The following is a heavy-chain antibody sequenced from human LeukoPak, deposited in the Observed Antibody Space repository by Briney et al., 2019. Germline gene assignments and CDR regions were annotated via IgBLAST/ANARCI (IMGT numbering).Heavy chain of an antibody. J-gene: IGHJ4*02. Sequence: PGGSLRLSCAASGFSFNDYYVTWIRQAPGKGLEWVSYIDSSGYTIYYADSVKGRFTISRDSAKNSLYLQMNSLRAEDTAVYYCAGGTGPPDFWGQGTLVTVSS. V-gene: IGHV3-11*01. CDR2: IDSSGYTI. D-gene: IGHD6-25*01. CDR1: GFSFNDYY. CDR3: AGGTGPPDF.